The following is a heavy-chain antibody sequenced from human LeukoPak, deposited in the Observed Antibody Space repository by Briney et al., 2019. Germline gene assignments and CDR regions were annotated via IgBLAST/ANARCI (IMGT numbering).Heavy chain of an antibody. V-gene: IGHV3-23*01. J-gene: IGHJ4*02. D-gene: IGHD2-2*01. CDR1: GFTFSAYA. CDR3: ATYSTSSTCSTARRSFDY. Sequence: GGSLRLSCAASGFTFSAYAMAWVRQAPGQGLEWVSAISDSGENTYYGDSVKGRFTVSRDNSKNTLYLQMNNLRAEDTAAYYCATYSTSSTCSTARRSFDYWGQGTLVTVSS. CDR2: ISDSGENT.